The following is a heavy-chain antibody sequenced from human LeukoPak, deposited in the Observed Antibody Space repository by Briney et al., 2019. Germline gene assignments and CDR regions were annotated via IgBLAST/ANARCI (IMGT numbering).Heavy chain of an antibody. CDR1: GFRFSSYV. CDR2: ISSNGGST. D-gene: IGHD6-13*01. CDR3: VKIAAD. V-gene: IGHV3-64D*06. Sequence: GGSLRLSRLASGFRFSSYVMHWVRQPPGKGLEYVSGISSNGGSTYCAASVKGRFTISRDNSKNTLYLQMSSLRGEDTAVYYCVKIAADWGQGTLVTVSS. J-gene: IGHJ4*02.